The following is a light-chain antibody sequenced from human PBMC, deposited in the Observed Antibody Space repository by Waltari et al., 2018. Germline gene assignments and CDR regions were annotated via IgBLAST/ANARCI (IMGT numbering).Light chain of an antibody. J-gene: IGKJ1*01. V-gene: IGKV3-11*01. CDR1: QSVSSY. CDR2: DAS. CDR3: QQRTNWPPT. Sequence: EIVLTQSPAPLSLSPGERATLSCRASQSVSSYLGWYQQKPGQAPRLLIYDASNRATGIPARFSGSGSGTDFTLTISSLEPEDFAVYYCQQRTNWPPTFGQGTKVEIK.